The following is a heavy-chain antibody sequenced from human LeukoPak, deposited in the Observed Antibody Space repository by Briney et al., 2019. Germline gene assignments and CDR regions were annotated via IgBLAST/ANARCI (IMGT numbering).Heavy chain of an antibody. CDR3: ARNLYYYGSGSYHDGLDY. V-gene: IGHV3-33*01. D-gene: IGHD3-10*01. CDR2: IWYDGSNK. Sequence: PGRSLRLSCAAPGFTFSSYGMHWVPQAPGKGLKWVAVIWYDGSNKYYADPVKGRFTISRDNSKNTLYLQMNSLRAGDTAVYYCARNLYYYGSGSYHDGLDYWGQGTLVTVSS. CDR1: GFTFSSYG. J-gene: IGHJ4*02.